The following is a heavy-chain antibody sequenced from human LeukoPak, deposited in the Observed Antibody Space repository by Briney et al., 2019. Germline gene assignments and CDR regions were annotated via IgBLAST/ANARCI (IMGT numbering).Heavy chain of an antibody. CDR3: AKSLTYYHENSDSI. CDR2: IYKDGRT. Sequence: GGSLRLSCAASGFVVSTNYMTWVRQPPGKGLEWVSVIYKDGRTFYTDCVKGRFTISRDNSKNTVYLQMSSLRVEDTAVYYCAKSLTYYHENSDSIWGQGTLVTVSS. CDR1: GFVVSTNY. V-gene: IGHV3-53*01. D-gene: IGHD3-22*01. J-gene: IGHJ4*02.